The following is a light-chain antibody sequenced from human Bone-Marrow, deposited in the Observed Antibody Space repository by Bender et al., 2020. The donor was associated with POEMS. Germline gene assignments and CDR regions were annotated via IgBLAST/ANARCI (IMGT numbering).Light chain of an antibody. CDR1: SSDIGAYKY. V-gene: IGLV2-8*01. J-gene: IGLJ1*01. CDR2: DVT. Sequence: QSALTQPASVSGSPGQSITISCTGTSSDIGAYKYVSWYHQPPGTAPKLIIYDVTERPSGVPDRFSGSKSGNTASLTVSGLQAEDEAEYYCSSYAGSNTYVFGSGTQVTVL. CDR3: SSYAGSNTYV.